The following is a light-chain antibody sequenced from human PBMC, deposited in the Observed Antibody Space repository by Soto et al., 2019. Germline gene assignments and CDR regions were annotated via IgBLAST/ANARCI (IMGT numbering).Light chain of an antibody. J-gene: IGKJ4*01. Sequence: DLPMTQSPSSVSASVGDRVTITCRASQGISSRLAWYQQKPGKAPNLLIYAASNLQSGVPSRFSGSGSETDFTLTIGSLQPEDFATYYCQQANSFPLTFGGGTKVEIK. CDR2: AAS. CDR3: QQANSFPLT. CDR1: QGISSR. V-gene: IGKV1-12*01.